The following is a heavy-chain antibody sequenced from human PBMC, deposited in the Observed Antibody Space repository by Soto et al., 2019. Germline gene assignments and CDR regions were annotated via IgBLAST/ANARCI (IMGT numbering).Heavy chain of an antibody. CDR3: ARVGGAYYYYGMDV. Sequence: QVQLVESGGGVVQPGRSLRLSCAASGFTFSSYGMHWVRQAPGKGLEWVAVIWYDGSNQYYADSVKGRFTISRDNSKNTLYLQMNSLRAEDTAVYYCARVGGAYYYYGMDVWGQGTTVTVSS. J-gene: IGHJ6*02. CDR1: GFTFSSYG. CDR2: IWYDGSNQ. D-gene: IGHD3-10*01. V-gene: IGHV3-33*01.